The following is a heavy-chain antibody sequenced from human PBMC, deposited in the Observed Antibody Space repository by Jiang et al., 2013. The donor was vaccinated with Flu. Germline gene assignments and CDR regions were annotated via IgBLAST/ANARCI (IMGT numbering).Heavy chain of an antibody. J-gene: IGHJ3*02. CDR2: INPNSGGT. D-gene: IGHD6-6*01. Sequence: GAEVKKPGASVKVSCKASGYTFTGYYMHWVRQAPGQGLEWMGWINPNSGGTNYAQRFQGRVTMTRDTSISTVYMELSRLRSDDTAVYYCARDSAPTPLRVSSSSRDTFDIWGQGTMVTVPS. CDR1: GYTFTGYY. V-gene: IGHV1-2*02. CDR3: ARDSAPTPLRVSSSSRDTFDI.